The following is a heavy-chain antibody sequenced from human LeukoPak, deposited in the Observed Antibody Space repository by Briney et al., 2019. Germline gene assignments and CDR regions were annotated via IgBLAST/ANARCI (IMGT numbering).Heavy chain of an antibody. CDR3: ARGIAAAGTWYFDC. V-gene: IGHV4-30-2*01. Sequence: SETLSLTCAVSGGSISSGGYSWSWIRQPPGKGLEWIGYIYHSGSTYYNPSLKSRVTISVDRSKNQFSLKLSSVTAADTAVYYCARGIAAAGTWYFDCWGQGTLVTVSS. D-gene: IGHD6-13*01. CDR1: GGSISSGGYS. J-gene: IGHJ4*02. CDR2: IYHSGST.